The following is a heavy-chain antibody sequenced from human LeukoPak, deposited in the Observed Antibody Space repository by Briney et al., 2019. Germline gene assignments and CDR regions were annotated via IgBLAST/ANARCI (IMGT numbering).Heavy chain of an antibody. CDR3: ARAVDSSGYYYDYFDY. Sequence: ASVKVSCKVSGYSFTSYWIGWVRQMPGKGLEWMGIIYPGDSDTRYSPSFQGQVTISADKSISTAYLQWSSLKASDTAMYYCARAVDSSGYYYDYFDYWGQGTLVTVSS. D-gene: IGHD3-22*01. J-gene: IGHJ4*02. CDR1: GYSFTSYW. CDR2: IYPGDSDT. V-gene: IGHV5-51*01.